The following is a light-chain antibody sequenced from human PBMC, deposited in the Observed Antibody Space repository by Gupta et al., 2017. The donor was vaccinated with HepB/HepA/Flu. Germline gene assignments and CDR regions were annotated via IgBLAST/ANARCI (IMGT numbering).Light chain of an antibody. J-gene: IGKJ1*01. V-gene: IGKV3-15*01. CDR1: QSVSSN. CDR2: GAS. Sequence: EIVMTQSPATLSVSPGERATLSCRASQSVSSNLARYQQKPGQAPRLRIYGASTRATGIPARLSGSGSGTEFTLTISSLQSEDFAVYYCQQYNNGPPWTFGQGTKVEIK. CDR3: QQYNNGPPWT.